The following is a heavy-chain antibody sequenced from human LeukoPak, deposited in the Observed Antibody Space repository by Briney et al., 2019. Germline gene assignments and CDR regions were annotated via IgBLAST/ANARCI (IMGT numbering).Heavy chain of an antibody. Sequence: SETLSLTCAVYGGSFSGYYWSWIRQPPGKGLEWIGEINHSGSTNYSPSLKSRVTISVDTSKNQFSLKLSSVTAADTAVYYCARLMNYYGSGSYLPFFDYWGQGTLVTVSS. CDR3: ARLMNYYGSGSYLPFFDY. CDR1: GGSFSGYY. V-gene: IGHV4-34*01. J-gene: IGHJ4*02. CDR2: INHSGST. D-gene: IGHD3-10*01.